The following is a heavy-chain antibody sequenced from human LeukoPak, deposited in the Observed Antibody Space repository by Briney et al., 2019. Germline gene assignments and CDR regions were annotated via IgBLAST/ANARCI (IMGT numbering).Heavy chain of an antibody. J-gene: IGHJ4*02. CDR1: GFTFDDYA. V-gene: IGHV3-9*03. CDR2: ISWNSGSI. Sequence: GRSLRLSCAASGFTFDDYAMHWVRRAPGKGLEWVSGISWNSGSIGYADSVKGRFTISRDNAKNSLYLQMNSLRPEDMALYYCAKSGCSSTSCYLNYWGQGILVTVSS. D-gene: IGHD2-2*01. CDR3: AKSGCSSTSCYLNY.